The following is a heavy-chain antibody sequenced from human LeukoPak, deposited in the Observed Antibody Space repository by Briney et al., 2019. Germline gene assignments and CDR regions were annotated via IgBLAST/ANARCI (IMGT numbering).Heavy chain of an antibody. V-gene: IGHV3-30-3*01. J-gene: IGHJ4*02. CDR1: GFTFSSYA. CDR2: ISYDGSNK. Sequence: GGSLRLSCAASGFTFSSYAMHWVRQAPGKGLEWVAVISYDGSNKYYADSVKGRFTISRDNSKNTLYLQMNSLRAEDTAVYYCAKDYKYSSSSLGYWGQGTLVTVSS. D-gene: IGHD6-6*01. CDR3: AKDYKYSSSSLGY.